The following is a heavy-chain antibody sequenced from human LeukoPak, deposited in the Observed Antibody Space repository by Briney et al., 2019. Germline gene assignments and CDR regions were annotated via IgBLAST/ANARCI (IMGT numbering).Heavy chain of an antibody. CDR2: INYSWDT. D-gene: IGHD4-17*01. V-gene: IGHV4-59*01. CDR3: ARVSTTTVTNRYYYYGMDV. Sequence: SETLSLTCTVSGGSISSYYWSWIRQPPGKGLEWIGYINYSWDTNYNPSLKSRVTISVDTSKNQFSLKLSSVTTADTAVYYCARVSTTTVTNRYYYYGMDVWGQGTTVTVSS. J-gene: IGHJ6*02. CDR1: GGSISSYY.